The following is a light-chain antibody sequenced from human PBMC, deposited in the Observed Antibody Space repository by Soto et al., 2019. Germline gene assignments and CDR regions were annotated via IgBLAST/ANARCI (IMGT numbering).Light chain of an antibody. CDR2: DVS. CDR3: SAYTSSSFYV. V-gene: IGLV2-14*03. CDR1: RSDVGGYNY. J-gene: IGLJ1*01. Sequence: QSALTQPASVSGSPGQSITISCTGPRSDVGGYNYVSWYQHHPGKAPKLMIYDVSNRPSGVSNRFSGSKSGITASLTISGLQAEDEADYYCSAYTSSSFYVFATGTKVTVL.